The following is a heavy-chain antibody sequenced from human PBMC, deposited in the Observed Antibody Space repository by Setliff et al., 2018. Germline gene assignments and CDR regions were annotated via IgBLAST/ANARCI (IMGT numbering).Heavy chain of an antibody. CDR2: ISSNGGST. CDR1: GFTFSSYS. Sequence: PGGSLRLSCAASGFTFSSYSMNWVRQAPGKGLEWVSAISSNGGSTYYANSVKGRFTISRDNSKNTLYLQMTSLRAEDTATYFCATMDWIELSRYFKYWGQGSLVTVSS. J-gene: IGHJ4*02. CDR3: ATMDWIELSRYFKY. D-gene: IGHD5-18*01. V-gene: IGHV3-64*01.